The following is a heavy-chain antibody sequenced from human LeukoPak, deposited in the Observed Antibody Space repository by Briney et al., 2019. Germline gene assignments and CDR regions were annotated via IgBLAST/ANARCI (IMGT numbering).Heavy chain of an antibody. Sequence: ASVKVSCKASGYTFTGYYMHWVRQAPGQGLQWLGCINPNSGGTNYAQKFQGRVTMTRDTSISTAYMELSRLRSDDTAVYYCARDDGYYYMDVWGKGTTVTVSS. CDR2: INPNSGGT. V-gene: IGHV1-2*02. CDR3: ARDDGYYYMDV. CDR1: GYTFTGYY. J-gene: IGHJ6*03.